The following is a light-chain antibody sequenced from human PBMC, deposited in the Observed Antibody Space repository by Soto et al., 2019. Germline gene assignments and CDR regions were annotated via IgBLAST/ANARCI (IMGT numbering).Light chain of an antibody. CDR2: DAS. CDR3: QQRSNSAPVN. Sequence: EIALTRSPATLALSGGARDPLYCRPSQSVSNYLAWYQQKPAQAPRLLIYDASTRAPGIPARFSGSEAGTAFTLSLRSLHPEDSAVHYGQQRSNSAPVNFRGGTKVDIK. V-gene: IGKV3-11*01. CDR1: QSVSNY. J-gene: IGKJ4*01.